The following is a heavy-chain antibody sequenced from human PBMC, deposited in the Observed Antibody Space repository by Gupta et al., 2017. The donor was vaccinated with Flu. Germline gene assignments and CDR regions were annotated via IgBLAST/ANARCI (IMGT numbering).Heavy chain of an antibody. D-gene: IGHD5-24*01. V-gene: IGHV4-59*01. Sequence: QVQLQESGPGLVKPSETLSLSCTVSGGSISSYYWSWIRQPPGKGLEWLGCIYYSGSANYNPSRKSRVTISVDTSKNQFSLKLSSVTAADTAVYYCARLRGEMATITYFDYWGQGTLVTVSS. CDR2: IYYSGSA. CDR1: GGSISSYY. J-gene: IGHJ4*02. CDR3: ARLRGEMATITYFDY.